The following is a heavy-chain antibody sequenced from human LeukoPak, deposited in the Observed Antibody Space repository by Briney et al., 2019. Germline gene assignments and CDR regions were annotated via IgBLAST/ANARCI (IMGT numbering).Heavy chain of an antibody. J-gene: IGHJ4*02. CDR1: GFTFSSNA. CDR3: AKEAGCSSTSCYVPFDY. CDR2: ISGSGDST. V-gene: IGHV3-23*01. Sequence: GGSLRLSCAASGFTFSSNAMSWVRQAPGKGLEWVSAISGSGDSTYYADSVKGRFTISRDNSKNTLYLQMNSLRAEDTAVYYCAKEAGCSSTSCYVPFDYWGQGTLVTVSS. D-gene: IGHD2-2*01.